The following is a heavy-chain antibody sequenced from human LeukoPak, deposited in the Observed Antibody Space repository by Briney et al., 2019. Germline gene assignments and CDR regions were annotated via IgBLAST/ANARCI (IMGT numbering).Heavy chain of an antibody. D-gene: IGHD5-12*01. CDR1: GXTFSNYA. CDR3: AKHGRGNNSRDYFDY. CDR2: ITGGSGRT. V-gene: IGHV3-23*01. J-gene: IGHJ4*02. Sequence: GGSLRLSCAASGXTFSNYAMTWVRQAPGKGLEWVSNITGGSGRTYYTDSVKGRFTISRDHSENTLYLQMNSLRAEDTAVYHCAKHGRGNNSRDYFDYWGQGTLVTVSS.